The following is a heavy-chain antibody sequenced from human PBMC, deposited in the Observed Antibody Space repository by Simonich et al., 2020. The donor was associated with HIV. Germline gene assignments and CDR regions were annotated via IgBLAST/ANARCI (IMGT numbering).Heavy chain of an antibody. J-gene: IGHJ4*02. Sequence: QVQLVESGGGVVQPGRSLRLSCAASGFTFSSYAMHWVRQAPGKGLEWVAVITYDGSNKYYADSVKGRFTISSDNSKNTLYLQMNSLGAEDTAVYYCASGGSISSVWADDYWGQGTLVTVSS. CDR3: ASGGSISSVWADDY. D-gene: IGHD3-16*01. V-gene: IGHV3-30*07. CDR2: ITYDGSNK. CDR1: GFTFSSYA.